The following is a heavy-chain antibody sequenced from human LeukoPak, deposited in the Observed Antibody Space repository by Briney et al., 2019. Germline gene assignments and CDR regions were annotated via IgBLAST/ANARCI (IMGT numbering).Heavy chain of an antibody. Sequence: SETLSLTCTVSGGSISSYYWSWIRQPAGKGLEWIGRIYISGSGSTNYNPSLKSRVTISVDTSKNQFSLKLTSVTAADTAVYYCARAPSLGAARPFPWFDPWGQGTLVTVSS. CDR1: GGSISSYY. CDR2: IYISGSGST. J-gene: IGHJ5*02. V-gene: IGHV4-4*07. D-gene: IGHD6-6*01. CDR3: ARAPSLGAARPFPWFDP.